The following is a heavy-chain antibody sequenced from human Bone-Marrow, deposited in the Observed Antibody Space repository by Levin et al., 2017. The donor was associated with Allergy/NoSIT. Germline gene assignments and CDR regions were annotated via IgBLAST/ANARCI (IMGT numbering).Heavy chain of an antibody. Sequence: GESLKISCTASGFTVGDYAVSWVRQPPGKGLEWVGFIRDQTFGGTTYYAASVKGRFTITRDDSKNIAYLQMNSLKTEDTAVYYCTTADSAVKFDYWGQGTLVTVSS. D-gene: IGHD2-15*01. CDR2: IRDQTFGGTT. CDR3: TTADSAVKFDY. J-gene: IGHJ4*02. V-gene: IGHV3-49*04. CDR1: GFTVGDYA.